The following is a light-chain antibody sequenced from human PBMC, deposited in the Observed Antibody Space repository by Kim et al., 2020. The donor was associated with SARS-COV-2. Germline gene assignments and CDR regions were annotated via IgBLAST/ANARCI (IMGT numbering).Light chain of an antibody. CDR3: QAWDSSTLWV. CDR1: KLGDKY. J-gene: IGLJ3*02. V-gene: IGLV3-1*01. CDR2: QDS. Sequence: SYELTQPPSVSVSPGQTASITCSGDKLGDKYACWYQQKPGQSPVLVIYQDSKRPSGIPERFSGSNSGNIATLTISGTQAMDEADYYCQAWDSSTLWVFGGGTQLTVL.